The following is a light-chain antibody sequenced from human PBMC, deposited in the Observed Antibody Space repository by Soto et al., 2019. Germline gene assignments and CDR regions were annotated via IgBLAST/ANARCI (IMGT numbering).Light chain of an antibody. CDR3: SSFTTGSSLVG. CDR1: SSDVGGYNF. CDR2: EVT. Sequence: QSALTQPASVSGSPGQSITISCTGSSSDVGGYNFVSWYQQHPGKAPKLIIYEVTHRPSGVSNRFSGSKSGNTAALTISGLQAEDGAYYDRSSFTTGSSLVGFGGGTKLTVL. J-gene: IGLJ2*01. V-gene: IGLV2-14*01.